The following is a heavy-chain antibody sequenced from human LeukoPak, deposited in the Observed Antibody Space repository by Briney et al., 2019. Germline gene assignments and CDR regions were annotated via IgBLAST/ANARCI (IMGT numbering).Heavy chain of an antibody. CDR2: INPNSGGT. CDR1: GYTFTGYY. J-gene: IGHJ5*02. D-gene: IGHD6-13*01. V-gene: IGHV1-2*02. CDR3: ARDAATGTNWFDP. Sequence: ASVKVSCKASGYTFTGYYVHWVRQAPGQGLEWMGWINPNSGGTNYAQKFQGRVTMTRDTSISTAYMELSRLRSDDTAVYYCARDAATGTNWFDPWGQGTLVTVSS.